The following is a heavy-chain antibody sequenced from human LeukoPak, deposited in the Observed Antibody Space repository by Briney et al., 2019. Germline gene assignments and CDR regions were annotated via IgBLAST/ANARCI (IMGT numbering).Heavy chain of an antibody. Sequence: PGGSLRLSCAASGFTFSNAWMSWVRQAPGKGLEWVGRIKSKTDGGTTDYAAPVKGRFTISRDDSKNTLYLQMNSLRAEDTAVYYCAKDHRFRLRFLEWPDLNHDAFDIWGQGTMVTVSS. V-gene: IGHV3-15*01. CDR1: GFTFSNAW. J-gene: IGHJ3*02. D-gene: IGHD3-3*01. CDR2: IKSKTDGGTT. CDR3: AKDHRFRLRFLEWPDLNHDAFDI.